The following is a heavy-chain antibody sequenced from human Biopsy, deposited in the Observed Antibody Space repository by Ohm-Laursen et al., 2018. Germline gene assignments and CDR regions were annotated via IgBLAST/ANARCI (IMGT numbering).Heavy chain of an antibody. CDR2: IYYTGST. Sequence: PGTLSLTCTVSRDSISNYYWTWIRQSPGKGLEWIGYIYYTGSTNYNPSVKSRVTISVDTSKNQFSLKLNSVTAADTAVYYCARDLIAYCPTTSCDNFGMDVWGQGTTVTVSS. CDR3: ARDLIAYCPTTSCDNFGMDV. CDR1: RDSISNYY. D-gene: IGHD2-2*01. J-gene: IGHJ6*01. V-gene: IGHV4-59*01.